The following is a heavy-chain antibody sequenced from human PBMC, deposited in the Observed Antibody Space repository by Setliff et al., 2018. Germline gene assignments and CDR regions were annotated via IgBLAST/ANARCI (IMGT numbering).Heavy chain of an antibody. CDR1: GYIFTNYW. CDR3: ARHGAYYYDSSGSYYQH. Sequence: PGESLKISCKASGYIFTNYWIGWVRQMPGKGLEWMGVIYPGDSDTRYSPSFQGQVTISADKSISTAYLQWSSLKASDTAMYYCARHGAYYYDSSGSYYQHWGQGTLVTVSS. D-gene: IGHD3-22*01. CDR2: IYPGDSDT. V-gene: IGHV5-51*01. J-gene: IGHJ1*01.